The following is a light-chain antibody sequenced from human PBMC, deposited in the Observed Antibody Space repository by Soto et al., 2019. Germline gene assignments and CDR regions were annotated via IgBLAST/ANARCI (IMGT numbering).Light chain of an antibody. CDR2: EVN. CDR3: SSFSSSSTPDV. V-gene: IGLV2-14*01. Sequence: QSVLTQPASVSGSPGQSITISCTGTSTDVGGYKYVSWYQQHPGTAPKLMIFEVNGRPSGVSDRFSGSKSGNTASLTISGLQPEDEADYYCSSFSSSSTPDVFGTGTQLTVL. CDR1: STDVGGYKY. J-gene: IGLJ1*01.